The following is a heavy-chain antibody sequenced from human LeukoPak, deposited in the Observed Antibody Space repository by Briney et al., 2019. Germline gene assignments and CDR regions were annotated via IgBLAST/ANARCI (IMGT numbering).Heavy chain of an antibody. V-gene: IGHV3-30-3*01. CDR1: GFTFSSYA. CDR3: VRAVTIVADNEYFQH. CDR2: ISYDGSNK. Sequence: GGSLRLSCAASGFTFSSYAMHWVRQAPGKGLEWVAVISYDGSNKYYADSVKGRFTISRDNSKNTLYLQMNSLRAEDTAVYYCVRAVTIVADNEYFQHWGQGTLVTVSS. D-gene: IGHD5-12*01. J-gene: IGHJ1*01.